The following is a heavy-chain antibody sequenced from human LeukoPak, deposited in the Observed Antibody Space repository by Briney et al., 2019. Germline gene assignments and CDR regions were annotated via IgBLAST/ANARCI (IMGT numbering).Heavy chain of an antibody. Sequence: GGSLRLSCAASGFTFSSYGMHWVRQAPGKGLEWVAVISYDGSNKYYADSVKGRFTISRDNSKNTPYLQMNSLRAEDTAVYYCARDFGSSSSWYGGGFDYWGQGTLVTVSS. D-gene: IGHD6-13*01. CDR2: ISYDGSNK. V-gene: IGHV3-30*03. J-gene: IGHJ4*02. CDR3: ARDFGSSSSWYGGGFDY. CDR1: GFTFSSYG.